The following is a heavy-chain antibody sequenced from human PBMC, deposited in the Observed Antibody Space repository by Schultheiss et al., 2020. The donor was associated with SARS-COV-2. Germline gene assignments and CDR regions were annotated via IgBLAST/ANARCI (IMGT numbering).Heavy chain of an antibody. CDR1: GFTVSSNY. D-gene: IGHD4-17*01. V-gene: IGHV3-23*01. CDR3: ASTDYGDYIDAFDI. J-gene: IGHJ3*02. Sequence: GESLKISCAASGFTVSSNYMSWVRQAPGKGLEWVSAISGSGGSTYYADSVKGRFTISRDNSKNTLYLQMNSLRAEDTAVYYCASTDYGDYIDAFDIWGQGTMVTVSS. CDR2: ISGSGGST.